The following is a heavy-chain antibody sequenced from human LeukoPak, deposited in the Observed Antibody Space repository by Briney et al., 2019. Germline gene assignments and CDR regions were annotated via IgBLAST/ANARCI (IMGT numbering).Heavy chain of an antibody. CDR3: ARRFYYDYVWGRYRPGYFDY. V-gene: IGHV4-34*01. CDR2: INHSGST. J-gene: IGHJ4*02. D-gene: IGHD3-16*02. CDR1: GGSFSGYY. Sequence: SETLSLTCAVYGGSFSGYYWSWIRQPPGKGLEWIGEINHSGSTNYNPSLKSRVTISVDTSKNQFSLKLSSVTAADTAVYYCARRFYYDYVWGRYRPGYFDYWGQGTLVTVSS.